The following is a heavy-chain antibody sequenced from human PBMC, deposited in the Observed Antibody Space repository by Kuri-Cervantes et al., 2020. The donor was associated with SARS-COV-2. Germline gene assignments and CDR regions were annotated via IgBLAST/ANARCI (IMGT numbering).Heavy chain of an antibody. CDR1: GGTFSSYA. D-gene: IGHD2-2*02. CDR2: IIPIFGTA. CDR3: ARDRGPGQLLYSAFRWFDP. V-gene: IGHV1-69*05. Sequence: AVKVSCKASGGTFSSYAISWVRQAPGQGLEWMGGIIPIFGTANYAQKFQGRVTITTDESTSTAYMELSSLRSEDTAVYYCARDRGPGQLLYSAFRWFDPWGQGTLVTVSS. J-gene: IGHJ5*02.